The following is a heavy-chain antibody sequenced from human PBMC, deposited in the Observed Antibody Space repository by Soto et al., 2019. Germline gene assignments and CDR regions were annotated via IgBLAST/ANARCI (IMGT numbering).Heavy chain of an antibody. D-gene: IGHD6-13*01. CDR1: GGSVSSGGYS. V-gene: IGHV4-30-2*01. CDR3: AREGDTSSWYYWSY. Sequence: QLHLQESGPGLVKPSQTLSLTCAVSGGSVSSGGYSWSWIRQPPGKGLEWIGYIYHSGSTYYTPSPKSRVTMSLDESQNQFSLKLDSVTAADTAVYFCAREGDTSSWYYWSYWGQGTMVTVSS. J-gene: IGHJ4*02. CDR2: IYHSGST.